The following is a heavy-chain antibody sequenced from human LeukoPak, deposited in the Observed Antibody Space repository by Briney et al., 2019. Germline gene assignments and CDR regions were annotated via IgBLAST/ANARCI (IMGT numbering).Heavy chain of an antibody. Sequence: SETLSLTCTVSGHSISTYYWSWIRQSAGKGLEWVGRVCPGASTHYDPSLKSRVTMSVDTSKNQLSLNLSSVTAADTAVYFCARDDTRYCVGECYLTLDPWSPRALVTVSS. V-gene: IGHV4-4*07. J-gene: IGHJ5*02. D-gene: IGHD2-21*01. CDR3: ARDDTRYCVGECYLTLDP. CDR2: VCPGAST. CDR1: GHSISTYY.